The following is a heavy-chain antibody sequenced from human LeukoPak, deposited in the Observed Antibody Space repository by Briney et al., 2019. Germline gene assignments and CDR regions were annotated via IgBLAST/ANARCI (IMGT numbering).Heavy chain of an antibody. CDR1: GYTFTSYY. D-gene: IGHD3-3*01. V-gene: IGHV1-46*01. CDR3: ARGLNDSWTGENY. J-gene: IGHJ4*02. Sequence: GASVTVSCKASGYTFTSYYIHWVRQAPGQGLEWMGIINPIGGSTTFAQKFQDRVTMTRDKSTSTVYMELNSLRSEDTAVYYCARGLNDSWTGENYWGQGTLVTVSS. CDR2: INPIGGST.